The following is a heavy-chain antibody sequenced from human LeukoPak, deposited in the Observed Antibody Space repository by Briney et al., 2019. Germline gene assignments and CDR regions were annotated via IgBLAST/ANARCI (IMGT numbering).Heavy chain of an antibody. CDR1: GFTVSSNY. CDR3: AKGGYCSGGTCYPMDV. D-gene: IGHD2-15*01. V-gene: IGHV3-23*01. Sequence: GGSLRLSCAASGFTVSSNYMSWVRQAPGKGPQWVSAISGSGGITYYADSVKGRFAISRDNSKNTLYLQMNSLRVEDTAVYYCAKGGYCSGGTCYPMDVWGQGTTVTVSS. J-gene: IGHJ6*02. CDR2: ISGSGGIT.